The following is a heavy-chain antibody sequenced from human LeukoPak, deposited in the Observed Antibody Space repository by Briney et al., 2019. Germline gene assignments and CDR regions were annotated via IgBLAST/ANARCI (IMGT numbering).Heavy chain of an antibody. D-gene: IGHD1-26*01. CDR2: IYYSGST. J-gene: IGHJ4*02. CDR1: GVSIRSYY. V-gene: IGHV4-59*01. Sequence: SETLSLTCTVSGVSIRSYYWSWIRQPPGKGLEWIGYIYYSGSTNYNPSLKSRVTISVDTSKNQFSLKLSSVTAADPAVYYCARGSGSADFDYWGQGTLVTVSS. CDR3: ARGSGSADFDY.